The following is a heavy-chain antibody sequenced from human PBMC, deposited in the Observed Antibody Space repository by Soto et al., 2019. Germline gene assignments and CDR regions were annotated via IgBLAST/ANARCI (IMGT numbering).Heavy chain of an antibody. V-gene: IGHV3-48*01. D-gene: IGHD7-27*01. CDR2: ISSSSRVI. CDR3: ARDLSWGSNWYYYMDV. J-gene: IGHJ6*03. CDR1: GFILSDCA. Sequence: EVQLVESGGGLVQPGGSLRLSCATSGFILSDCAMNWVRQAPGKGLVWVSYISSSSRVIDYADSVKGRFTVSRDNARNSLYLQMNSLRAEDTAVYYCARDLSWGSNWYYYMDVWGKGTTVTFSS.